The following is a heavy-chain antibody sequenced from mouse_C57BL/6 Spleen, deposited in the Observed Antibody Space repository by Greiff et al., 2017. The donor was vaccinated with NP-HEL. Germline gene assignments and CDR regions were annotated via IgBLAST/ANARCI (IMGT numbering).Heavy chain of an antibody. CDR2: INPYNGGT. V-gene: IGHV1-19*01. J-gene: IGHJ4*01. D-gene: IGHD2-4*01. Sequence: VQLQQSGPVLVKPGASVQMSCKASGYTFTDYYMNWVKQSHGKSLEWIGVINPYNGGTSYNQKFKGQATLTVDKSSSTAYMELNSLTSEDSAVYYCARPIYYDYDVDYYAMDYWGQGTSVTVSS. CDR1: GYTFTDYY. CDR3: ARPIYYDYDVDYYAMDY.